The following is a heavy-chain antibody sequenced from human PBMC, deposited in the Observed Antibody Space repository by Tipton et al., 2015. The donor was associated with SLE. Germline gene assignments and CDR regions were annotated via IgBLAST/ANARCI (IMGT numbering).Heavy chain of an antibody. CDR1: GFTFSSYA. D-gene: IGHD3-16*01. V-gene: IGHV3-23*03. CDR3: AKGGALDY. Sequence: SLRLSCAASGFTFSSYAMSWVRQVPGKGLEWVSVIYSGGSSTYYADSVKGRFTISRDNSKNTLYLQMNSLRAEDTAVYYCAKGGALDYWGQGTLVTVSS. CDR2: IYSGGSST. J-gene: IGHJ4*02.